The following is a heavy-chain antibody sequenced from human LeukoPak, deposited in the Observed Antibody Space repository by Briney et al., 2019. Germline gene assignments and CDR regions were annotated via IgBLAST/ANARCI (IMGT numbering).Heavy chain of an antibody. CDR2: ISVDNGNT. CDR1: GFTFTNYA. CDR3: ARDSWARAYDIDH. D-gene: IGHD5-12*01. J-gene: IGHJ5*02. V-gene: IGHV1-18*01. Sequence: ASVKVSCKASGFTFTNYAISWVRQAPGQGPEWLAWISVDNGNTNYIRNLQGRVTLTTDTSTSTAYMELRNLRSDDTAVYYCARDSWARAYDIDHWGQGTLVTVSS.